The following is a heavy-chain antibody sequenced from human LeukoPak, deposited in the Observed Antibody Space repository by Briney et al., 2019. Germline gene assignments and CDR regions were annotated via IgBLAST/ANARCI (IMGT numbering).Heavy chain of an antibody. V-gene: IGHV4-34*01. Sequence: SETLSLTCAVYGGSFSGYYWSWIRQPPGKGLEWIGEINHSGSTNYNPSLKSRVTISADTSKNQFSLKLSSVTAADTAVYYCASFGGDCSSTSCQNPRGFDYWGQGTLVTVSS. CDR2: INHSGST. D-gene: IGHD2-2*01. CDR3: ASFGGDCSSTSCQNPRGFDY. J-gene: IGHJ4*02. CDR1: GGSFSGYY.